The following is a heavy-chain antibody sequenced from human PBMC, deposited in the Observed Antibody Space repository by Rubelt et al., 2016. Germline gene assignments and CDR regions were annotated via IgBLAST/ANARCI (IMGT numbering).Heavy chain of an antibody. J-gene: IGHJ1*01. D-gene: IGHD2-2*01. CDR3: AALGYCSSTSCYFQH. Sequence: QLQLQESGPGLVKPSETLSLTCIVFGGSIGRSNSYWSWIRQPPGRGLEWIGSMYYSGSIDYNPSLKSRITISVDTSKNQLALRLRFWTVADTAVYYCAALGYCSSTSCYFQHWGQGSLVTVSS. CDR1: GGSIGRSNSY. CDR2: MYYSGSI. V-gene: IGHV4-39*01.